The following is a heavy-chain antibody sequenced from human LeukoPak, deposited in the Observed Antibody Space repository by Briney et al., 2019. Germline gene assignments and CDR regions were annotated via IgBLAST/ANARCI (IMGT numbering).Heavy chain of an antibody. D-gene: IGHD3-22*01. Sequence: PSETLSLTCTVSGGSISGYYWGWIRQPPGKGLECVGYIYYSGSTNYNPSLKSRVTISVDTSRNQFSLKLTSVTAADTAVYYCAKVSDRDSSGYYWGFESWGQGTLVTVSS. J-gene: IGHJ4*02. CDR3: AKVSDRDSSGYYWGFES. V-gene: IGHV4-59*08. CDR2: IYYSGST. CDR1: GGSISGYY.